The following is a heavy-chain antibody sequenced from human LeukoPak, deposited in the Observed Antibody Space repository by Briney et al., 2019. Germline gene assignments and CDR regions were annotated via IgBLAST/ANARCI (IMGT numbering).Heavy chain of an antibody. Sequence: SETLSLTCAVYGGSFSGYYWSWIRQPPGKGLEWIGEISHSGSTNYNPSLKSRVTISVDTSKNQFSLKLSSVTAADTAVYYCARGSSWYASFDYWGQGTLVTVSS. CDR2: ISHSGST. D-gene: IGHD6-13*01. V-gene: IGHV4-34*01. CDR3: ARGSSWYASFDY. CDR1: GGSFSGYY. J-gene: IGHJ4*02.